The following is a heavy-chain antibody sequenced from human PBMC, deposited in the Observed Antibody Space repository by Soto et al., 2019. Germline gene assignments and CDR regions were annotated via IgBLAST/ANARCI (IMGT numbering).Heavy chain of an antibody. D-gene: IGHD2-15*01. J-gene: IGHJ5*02. CDR1: GGSLSSSNW. CDR2: LFYSGST. Sequence: PSETLSLTCAVSGGSLSSSNWWSWVRQPPGQTLEWLGELFYSGSTKYNPSLKSRLTISVDKSKNQFSLNLSSVTAADTAVYYCARQDRVVAEGRWFDPWGQGTLVTVSS. CDR3: ARQDRVVAEGRWFDP. V-gene: IGHV4-4*02.